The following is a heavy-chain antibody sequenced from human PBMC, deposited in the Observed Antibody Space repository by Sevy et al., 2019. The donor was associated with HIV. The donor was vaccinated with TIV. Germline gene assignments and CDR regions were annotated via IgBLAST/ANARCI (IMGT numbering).Heavy chain of an antibody. CDR3: ARDPPSYYDYRTGYHDF. CDR1: GFTFEDYG. Sequence: GGSLRLSCAASGFTFEDYGMSWVRQVPGKGPEWVSGINWNGGSTSYADSVKGRFTISRDNAKKSLYLQRKGLRAEDTALYYWARDPPSYYDYRTGYHDFWGQGTRVTVSS. J-gene: IGHJ4*01. V-gene: IGHV3-20*04. CDR2: INWNGGST. D-gene: IGHD3-3*01.